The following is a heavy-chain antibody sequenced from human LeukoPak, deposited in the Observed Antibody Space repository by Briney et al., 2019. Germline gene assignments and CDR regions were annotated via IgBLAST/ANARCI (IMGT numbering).Heavy chain of an antibody. D-gene: IGHD6-13*01. CDR3: AREGYSSSWKRPGPYYYYYYMDV. CDR2: ISAYNGNT. Sequence: GASVKVSCKASGYTFTSYGISWVRQAPGQGLEWMGWISAYNGNTNYAQKLQGRVTMTTDTSTSTAYMELSSLRSEDTAVYYCAREGYSSSWKRPGPYYYYYYMDVWGKGTTVTISS. V-gene: IGHV1-18*01. J-gene: IGHJ6*03. CDR1: GYTFTSYG.